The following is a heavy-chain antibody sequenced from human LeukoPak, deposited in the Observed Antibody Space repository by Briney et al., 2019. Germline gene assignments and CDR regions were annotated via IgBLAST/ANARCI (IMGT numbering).Heavy chain of an antibody. CDR3: ASSTLDIVVVPAAKHYYYYGMDV. D-gene: IGHD2-2*03. V-gene: IGHV4-59*08. CDR1: GGSISSYY. CDR2: IYYSGST. J-gene: IGHJ6*02. Sequence: SETLSLTCTVSGGSISSYYWSWIQQPPGKGLEWTGYIYYSGSTNYNPSLKSRVTISVDTSKNQFSLKLSSVTAADTAVYYCASSTLDIVVVPAAKHYYYYGMDVWGQGTTVTVSS.